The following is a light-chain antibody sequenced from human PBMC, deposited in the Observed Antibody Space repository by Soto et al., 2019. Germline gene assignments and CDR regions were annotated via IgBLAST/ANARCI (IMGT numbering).Light chain of an antibody. CDR3: TSYIATSTSYV. CDR2: DVS. Sequence: QSVLTQPASVSGSPGQSITISCTGTSSDVGNYNYVSWYQQHPGKAPKLMIYDVSNRPSGVSNRFSGSKSGNTASLTISGLQDEDEADYYCTSYIATSTSYVFGTGTKVTVL. J-gene: IGLJ1*01. V-gene: IGLV2-14*01. CDR1: SSDVGNYNY.